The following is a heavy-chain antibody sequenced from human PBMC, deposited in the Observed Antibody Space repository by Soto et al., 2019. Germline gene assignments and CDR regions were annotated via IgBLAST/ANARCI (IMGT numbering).Heavy chain of an antibody. CDR2: ISADNGNT. J-gene: IGHJ4*02. V-gene: IGHV1-18*01. D-gene: IGHD3-16*01. Sequence: QVQLVQSGAEVKKPGASVKVSCKASGYTFTSYGISWVRQAPGQGLEWMGWISADNGNTNYAQKLQGRVTMTTDTTARSAYMELRSLRSDDTGGYHWARGAASFEYWGQGTLVTVSS. CDR1: GYTFTSYG. CDR3: ARGAASFEY.